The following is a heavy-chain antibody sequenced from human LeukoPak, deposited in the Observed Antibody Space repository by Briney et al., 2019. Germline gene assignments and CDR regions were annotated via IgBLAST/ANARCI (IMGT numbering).Heavy chain of an antibody. V-gene: IGHV1-8*01. CDR3: ARVSVLRYFDWLFSNWFDP. Sequence: ASVKVSCKASGYTFTSYDINWVRQATGQGLEWMGWMNPNSGNTGYAQKFQGRVTMTRNTSISTAYMELSSLRSDDTAVYYCARVSVLRYFDWLFSNWFDPWGQGTLVTVSS. CDR2: MNPNSGNT. D-gene: IGHD3-9*01. J-gene: IGHJ5*02. CDR1: GYTFTSYD.